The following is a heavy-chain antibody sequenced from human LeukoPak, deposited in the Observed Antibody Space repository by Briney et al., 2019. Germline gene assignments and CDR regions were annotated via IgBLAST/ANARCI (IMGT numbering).Heavy chain of an antibody. CDR1: GYTFIGYY. D-gene: IGHD6-13*01. CDR3: ARGETEETGTRPDAFDI. Sequence: GASVKVSCKASGYTFIGYYIHWVRQVPGQGLEWMGWINPNSGGTKYPQKFQGRVTMTRDTSISTTYMELSRLRSDDTAVYYCARGETEETGTRPDAFDIWGHGTMVTVFS. V-gene: IGHV1-2*02. CDR2: INPNSGGT. J-gene: IGHJ3*02.